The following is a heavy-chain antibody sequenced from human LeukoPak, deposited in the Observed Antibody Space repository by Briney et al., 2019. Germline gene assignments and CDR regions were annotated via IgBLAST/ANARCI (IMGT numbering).Heavy chain of an antibody. CDR1: GFTFSSYA. Sequence: PGRSLRLSCAASGFTFSSYAMHWVRQAPGKGLEWVAVISYDGSNKYYADSVKGRFTISRDNSKNTLYLQMNSLRAEDTAVYYCARGSIMIFGPGDYWGQGTLVTVSS. V-gene: IGHV3-30-3*01. J-gene: IGHJ4*02. D-gene: IGHD3/OR15-3a*01. CDR2: ISYDGSNK. CDR3: ARGSIMIFGPGDY.